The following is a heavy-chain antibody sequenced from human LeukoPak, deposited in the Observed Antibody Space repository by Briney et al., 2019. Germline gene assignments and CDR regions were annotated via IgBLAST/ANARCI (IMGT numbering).Heavy chain of an antibody. Sequence: SETLSLTCTVSGGSISSYYWSWIRQPPGKGLEWIGYIYYSGSTNYNPSLKSRVTISVDTSKNQFSLKLSSVTAADTAVYYCARVAPLYDFWSGYSWDYWGQGTLVTVSS. CDR1: GGSISSYY. CDR3: ARVAPLYDFWSGYSWDY. D-gene: IGHD3-3*01. V-gene: IGHV4-59*01. J-gene: IGHJ4*02. CDR2: IYYSGST.